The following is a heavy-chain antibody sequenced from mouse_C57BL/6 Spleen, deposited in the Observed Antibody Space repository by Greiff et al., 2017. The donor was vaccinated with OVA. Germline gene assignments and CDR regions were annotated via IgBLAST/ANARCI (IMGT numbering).Heavy chain of an antibody. CDR1: GYTFTDYY. CDR2: INPYNGGT. CDR3: ARDLLLGYYAMDY. V-gene: IGHV1-19*01. D-gene: IGHD1-1*01. Sequence: VQLQQSGPVLVKPGASVKMSCKASGYTFTDYYMNWVKQSHGKSLEWIGVINPYNGGTSYNQKFKGKATLTVDKSSSTAYMELNSLTSEDSAVYYCARDLLLGYYAMDYWGQGTSVTASS. J-gene: IGHJ4*01.